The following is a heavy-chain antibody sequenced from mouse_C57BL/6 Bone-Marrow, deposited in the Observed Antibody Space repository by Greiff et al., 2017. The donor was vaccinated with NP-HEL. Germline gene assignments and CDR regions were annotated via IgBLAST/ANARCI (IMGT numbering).Heavy chain of an antibody. V-gene: IGHV1-11*01. CDR1: GYTFTDHI. J-gene: IGHJ1*03. Sequence: VQLQQSGAELASPGASVTLSCKASGYTFTDHIMNWVKKRPGQGLEWIGRIYPVSGDTNYNQKFMGKATFSVDRSSSTVYMVLNSLTSEDPAIYNCVTTGVADWYFDVCGTGTTVTVAS. CDR2: IYPVSGDT. D-gene: IGHD1-1*01. CDR3: VTTGVADWYFDV.